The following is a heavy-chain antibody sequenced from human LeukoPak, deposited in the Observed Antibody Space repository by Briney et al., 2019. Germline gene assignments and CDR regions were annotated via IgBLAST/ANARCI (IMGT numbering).Heavy chain of an antibody. CDR2: IRNKAYSYTT. CDR1: GFTFSDHY. J-gene: IGHJ4*02. Sequence: GGSLRLSCAASGFTFSDHYMDWVRQAPGKGLEWVGRIRNKAYSYTTEYAASVKGRFTISRDDSKNSLYLQMNSLETEDTAVYYCARAEMPAPTKGGYFDYWGQGTLVTVSS. CDR3: ARAEMPAPTKGGYFDY. V-gene: IGHV3-72*01. D-gene: IGHD5-12*01.